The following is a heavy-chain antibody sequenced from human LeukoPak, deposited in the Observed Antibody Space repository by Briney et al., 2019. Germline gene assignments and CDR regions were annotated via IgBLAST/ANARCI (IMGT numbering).Heavy chain of an antibody. CDR2: ISASGGNT. CDR1: GFTFTNYA. CDR3: AKMKGHPLPKYYMDV. D-gene: IGHD1-26*01. Sequence: GGSLRLSCAASGFTFTNYAMSWVRQAPGKGLEWVSTISASGGNTYYADSVKGRFTISRDNSKNTLYLEMNSLRAEDTARYYCAKMKGHPLPKYYMDVWGQGTTVTVSS. V-gene: IGHV3-23*01. J-gene: IGHJ6*01.